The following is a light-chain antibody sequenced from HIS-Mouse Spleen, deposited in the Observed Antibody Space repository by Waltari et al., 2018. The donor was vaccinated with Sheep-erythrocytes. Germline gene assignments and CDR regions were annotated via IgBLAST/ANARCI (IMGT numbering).Light chain of an antibody. CDR3: CSYAGSSTPWV. CDR1: SSDVGGYNY. V-gene: IGLV2-11*01. CDR2: DVS. Sequence: QSALTQPRSVSGSPGQSVTISCTGTSSDVGGYNYVSWYQQPPGKAPKLMFYDVSKRPPGVPDRFSGSKSGTTASLTISGLQAEDEADYYCCSYAGSSTPWVFGGGTKLTVL. J-gene: IGLJ3*02.